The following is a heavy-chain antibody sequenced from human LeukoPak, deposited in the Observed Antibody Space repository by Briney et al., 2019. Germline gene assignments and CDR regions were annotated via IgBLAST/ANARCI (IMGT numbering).Heavy chain of an antibody. D-gene: IGHD3-22*01. Sequence: SETLSLTCTVSGGSIRNYYWSWIRQPPGKGLEWIGYNYYSGRTKYNPSLKTRVTRSVDKSKSQFSLKPSSVTAADTAVYYCARVSYYDSSGHYFDCWGQGTLVTVSS. J-gene: IGHJ4*02. V-gene: IGHV4-59*12. CDR2: NYYSGRT. CDR3: ARVSYYDSSGHYFDC. CDR1: GGSIRNYY.